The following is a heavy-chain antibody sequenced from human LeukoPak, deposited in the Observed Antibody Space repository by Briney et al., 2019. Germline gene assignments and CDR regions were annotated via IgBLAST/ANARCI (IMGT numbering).Heavy chain of an antibody. CDR2: INHNGNVN. J-gene: IGHJ6*02. D-gene: IGHD2-8*01. CDR3: ARDRHCVNGVCHSPPGMDV. CDR1: GFTFSSYW. Sequence: PGGSLRLSCAASGFTFSSYWMNWARQAPGKGLEWVASINHNGNVNYYVDSVKGRFTISRDNAKNSLYLQMSNLRAEDTAVYYCARDRHCVNGVCHSPPGMDVWGQGTTVTVSS. V-gene: IGHV3-7*01.